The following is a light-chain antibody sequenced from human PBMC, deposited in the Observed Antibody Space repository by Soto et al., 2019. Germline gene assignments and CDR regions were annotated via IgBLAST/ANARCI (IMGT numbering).Light chain of an antibody. CDR2: GAS. J-gene: IGKJ5*01. CDR3: QQYTSSLIT. Sequence: EIVLTQSPATLSLSPGERATLSCRASQSVGSFLAWYQQKPGQAPRLLIYGASSRATGIPDRFSGSGSGTDFTLTISRLEPEDFAVYYCQQYTSSLITFGQGTRLEIK. CDR1: QSVGSF. V-gene: IGKV3-20*01.